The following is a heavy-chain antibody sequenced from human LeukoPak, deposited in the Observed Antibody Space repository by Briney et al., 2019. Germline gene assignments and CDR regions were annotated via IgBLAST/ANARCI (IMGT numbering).Heavy chain of an antibody. CDR3: ARVPNCSGGSCYPDYFDY. CDR2: IIPIFGTA. D-gene: IGHD2-15*01. J-gene: IGHJ4*02. CDR1: GGTFSSYA. V-gene: IGHV1-69*05. Sequence: GASVKVSCKASGGTFSSYAISWVRQAPGQGLEWMGGIIPIFGTANYAQKFQGRVTITTDESTSTAYMELISLRSEDTAVYYCARVPNCSGGSCYPDYFDYWGQGTLVTVSS.